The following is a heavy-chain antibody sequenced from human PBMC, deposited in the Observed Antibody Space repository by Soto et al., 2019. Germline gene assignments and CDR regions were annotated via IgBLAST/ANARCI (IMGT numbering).Heavy chain of an antibody. J-gene: IGHJ6*02. Sequence: SETLSLSCIVSGGFISNNYWSWIRQPPGEGLEWITYMFYSGNINYNPSLSSRVTMSVDTSKNQFSLRLSSVTAADTAVYYCARADPDCTGGSCYGMDVWGQGTTVTVSS. V-gene: IGHV4-59*01. CDR2: MFYSGNI. D-gene: IGHD2-8*02. CDR1: GGFISNNY. CDR3: ARADPDCTGGSCYGMDV.